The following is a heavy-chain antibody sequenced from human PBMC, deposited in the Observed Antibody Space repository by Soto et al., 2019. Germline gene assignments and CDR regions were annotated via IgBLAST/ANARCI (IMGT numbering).Heavy chain of an antibody. D-gene: IGHD2-15*01. Sequence: SETLSLTCTVSGGSISSGGYYWSWIRQHPGKGLEWIGYIYYSGSTNYNPSLKSRVTISVDTSKNQFSLKLSSVTAADTAVYYCARRKGAVAAYAFDIWGQGTMVTVSS. J-gene: IGHJ3*02. CDR1: GGSISSGGYY. CDR2: IYYSGST. V-gene: IGHV4-31*03. CDR3: ARRKGAVAAYAFDI.